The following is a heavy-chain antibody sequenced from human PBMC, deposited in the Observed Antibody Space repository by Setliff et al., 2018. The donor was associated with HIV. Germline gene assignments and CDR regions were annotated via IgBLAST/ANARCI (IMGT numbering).Heavy chain of an antibody. D-gene: IGHD3-22*01. J-gene: IGHJ5*02. CDR2: IYYSGST. CDR1: GGSISNSRYY. CDR3: ASRVYYYDSSGYLREEGFDP. Sequence: SETLSLTCTVSGGSISNSRYYWSWIRQPPGKGLEWIGSIYYSGSTYYNPSLKSRVNISVDTSKNQFSLKLSSVTAADAAVYYCASRVYYYDSSGYLREEGFDPWGQGTLVTAPQ. V-gene: IGHV4-39*01.